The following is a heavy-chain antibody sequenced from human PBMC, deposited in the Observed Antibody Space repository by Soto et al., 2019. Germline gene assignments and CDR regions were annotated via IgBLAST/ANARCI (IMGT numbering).Heavy chain of an antibody. V-gene: IGHV3-30-3*01. D-gene: IGHD3-22*01. Sequence: QVQLVESGGGVVQPGRSLRLSCAASGFTFSSYAMHWVRQAPGKGLEWVAVISYDGSNKYYADSVKGRFTISRDNSKNTLYLQMNSLRAEDTAVYYCARGYESSGYHLYYFDYWGQGTLVTVSS. J-gene: IGHJ4*02. CDR1: GFTFSSYA. CDR2: ISYDGSNK. CDR3: ARGYESSGYHLYYFDY.